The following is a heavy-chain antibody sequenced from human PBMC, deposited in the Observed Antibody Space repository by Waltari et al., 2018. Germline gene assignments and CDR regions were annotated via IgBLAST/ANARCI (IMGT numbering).Heavy chain of an antibody. CDR3: ARARAAGFDY. D-gene: IGHD2-15*01. CDR2: SNPNSGNT. V-gene: IGHV1-8*03. J-gene: IGHJ4*02. Sequence: QVQLVQSGAEGKKPGASVKVSCKASGYTFTSYDINGGRQDTGRGLELMGLSNPNSGNTGYAQKYQSRATITRNTSVCTAYRELSSLRSEVTAVYYCARARAAGFDYWGQGTLVTVSS. CDR1: GYTFTSYD.